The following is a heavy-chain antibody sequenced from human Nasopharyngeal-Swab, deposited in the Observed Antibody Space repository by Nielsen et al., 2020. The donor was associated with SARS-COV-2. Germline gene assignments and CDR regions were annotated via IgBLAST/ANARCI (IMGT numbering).Heavy chain of an antibody. Sequence: GESLKISCAASGFTFSRFWMTWVRQAPGKGLEWVAYLKQDGSEEYYVDSVKGRFTISRDNAKNSLYLQMNSLRAEDTAVYYCARSYSGSYYGAFDYWGQGTLVTVSS. D-gene: IGHD1-26*01. V-gene: IGHV3-7*01. CDR2: LKQDGSEE. CDR3: ARSYSGSYYGAFDY. CDR1: GFTFSRFW. J-gene: IGHJ4*02.